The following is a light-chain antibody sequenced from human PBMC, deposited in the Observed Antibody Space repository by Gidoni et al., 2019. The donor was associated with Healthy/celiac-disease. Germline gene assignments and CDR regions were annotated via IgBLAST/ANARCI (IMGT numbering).Light chain of an antibody. J-gene: IGKJ1*01. Sequence: DIVMTQSPDSLAVSLGERAPINCKSSQSVLYSSNNKNYLAWYQQKPGQPPKLLIYWASTRESGVPYRFSGSGSGTDFTLTISSLQAEDVAVYYCQQYYSTPQTFGQGTKVEIK. CDR3: QQYYSTPQT. V-gene: IGKV4-1*01. CDR1: QSVLYSSNNKNY. CDR2: WAS.